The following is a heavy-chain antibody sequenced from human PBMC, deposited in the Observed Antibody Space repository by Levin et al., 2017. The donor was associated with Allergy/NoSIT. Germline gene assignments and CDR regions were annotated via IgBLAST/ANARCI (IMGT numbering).Heavy chain of an antibody. D-gene: IGHD3-10*01. V-gene: IGHV2-5*02. CDR1: GFSLSTSGVG. CDR3: ARLHNYYGSRKDAFDI. J-gene: IGHJ3*02. CDR2: IYWDDDK. Sequence: SGPTLVKPTQTLTLTCTYSGFSLSTSGVGVGWIRQPPGKALEWLALIYWDDDKRYSPSLKSRLTITKDTSKNQVVLTMTNMDPVDTATYYCARLHNYYGSRKDAFDIWGQGTMVTVAS.